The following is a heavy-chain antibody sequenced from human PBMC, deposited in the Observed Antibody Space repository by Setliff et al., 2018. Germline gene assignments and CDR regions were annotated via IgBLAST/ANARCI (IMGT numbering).Heavy chain of an antibody. V-gene: IGHV1-18*01. CDR3: ARGNYGDPDY. Sequence: ALVKVSCKASGYTFTTYAINWVRQAPGQGLEWMGWVHGYTGDTNYAQNLQGRVTMTTDTSTSTVYMEIRSLRSDDTAVYYCARGNYGDPDYWGQGTLVTVS. CDR1: GYTFTTYA. J-gene: IGHJ4*02. D-gene: IGHD4-17*01. CDR2: VHGYTGDT.